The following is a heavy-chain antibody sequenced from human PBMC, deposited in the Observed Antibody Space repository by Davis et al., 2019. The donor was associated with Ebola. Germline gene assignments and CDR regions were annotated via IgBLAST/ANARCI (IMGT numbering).Heavy chain of an antibody. J-gene: IGHJ4*02. CDR3: AREAV. Sequence: GESLKISCAASGFSFSNYWMAWVRQAPGKGLEWVANIKQDGSEKYYVDSVKGRFTISRDNAKNSLYLQMNSLRADDTAVYYCAREAVWGQGTLVTVSS. CDR1: GFSFSNYW. V-gene: IGHV3-7*03. CDR2: IKQDGSEK.